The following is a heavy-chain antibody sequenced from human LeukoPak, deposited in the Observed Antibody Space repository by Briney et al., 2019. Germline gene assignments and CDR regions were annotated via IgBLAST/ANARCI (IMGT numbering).Heavy chain of an antibody. CDR1: GFTFSDYY. J-gene: IGHJ3*02. Sequence: PGGSLRLSCAASGFTFSDYYMNWIRQAPGKGLEWVSYISSSGSTIYYADSVKGRFTISRDNAKNSLYLQMNSLRAEDTALYYCAKGMAGQWLVKFAFDIWGQGTMVTVSS. V-gene: IGHV3-11*01. CDR2: ISSSGSTI. CDR3: AKGMAGQWLVKFAFDI. D-gene: IGHD6-19*01.